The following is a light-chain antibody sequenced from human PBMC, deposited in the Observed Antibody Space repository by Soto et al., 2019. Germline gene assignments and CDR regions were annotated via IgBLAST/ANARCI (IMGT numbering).Light chain of an antibody. J-gene: IGLJ2*01. CDR3: SLYTSSSTRV. CDR1: SSDVGGYNY. Sequence: QSALTQPASVSGSPGQSITISCTGTSSDVGGYNYVSWYQQHPGKAPKLMIYEVSNRPSGVSNRFSGSMSGNTASLTISGLKAEDEADYYCSLYTSSSTRVLGGGTKVTVL. CDR2: EVS. V-gene: IGLV2-14*01.